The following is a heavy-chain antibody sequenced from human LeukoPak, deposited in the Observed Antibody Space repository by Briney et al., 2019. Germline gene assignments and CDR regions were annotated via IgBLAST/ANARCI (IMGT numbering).Heavy chain of an antibody. CDR1: GGSISSSSYY. CDR2: IYYSGST. V-gene: IGHV4-39*07. CDR3: ARNGHYDILTGHPEPYAFDI. D-gene: IGHD3-9*01. Sequence: PSETLSLTCTVSGGSISSSSYYWGWIRQPPGKGLEWIGSIYYSGSTYYNPSLKSRVTISVDTSKNQFSLKLSSVTAADTAVYYCARNGHYDILTGHPEPYAFDIWGQGTMVTVSS. J-gene: IGHJ3*02.